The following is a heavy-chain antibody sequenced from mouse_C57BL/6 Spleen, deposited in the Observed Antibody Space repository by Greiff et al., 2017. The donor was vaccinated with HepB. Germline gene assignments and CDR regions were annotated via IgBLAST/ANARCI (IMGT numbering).Heavy chain of an antibody. CDR3: ARTAPDYAMDY. Sequence: VQLKQSGPVLVKPGASVKMSCKASGYTFTDYYMNWVKQSHGKSLEWIGVINPYNGGTSYNQKFKGKATLTVDKSSSTAYMELNSLTSEDSAVYYYARTAPDYAMDYWGQGTSVTVSS. D-gene: IGHD3-1*01. CDR2: INPYNGGT. J-gene: IGHJ4*01. CDR1: GYTFTDYY. V-gene: IGHV1-19*01.